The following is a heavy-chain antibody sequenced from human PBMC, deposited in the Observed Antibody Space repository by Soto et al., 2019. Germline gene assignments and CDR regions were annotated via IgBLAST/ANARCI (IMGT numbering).Heavy chain of an antibody. CDR3: ASGHTLGF. CDR1: GGSISSGDYS. V-gene: IGHV4-30-2*01. Sequence: QLQLQESGSGLVKPSQTLSLTCAVSGGSISSGDYSWSWLRQPPGKGRECSGNIYHSVSTYYNPSLESSVTISVDRSKNQFSLKLSSVNAAENALDYCASGHTLGFWGQGTLVTVSS. D-gene: IGHD2-2*02. CDR2: IYHSVST. J-gene: IGHJ4*02.